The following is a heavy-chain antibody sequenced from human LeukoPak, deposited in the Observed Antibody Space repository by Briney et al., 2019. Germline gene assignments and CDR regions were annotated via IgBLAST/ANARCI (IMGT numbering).Heavy chain of an antibody. CDR1: GFTFSSYG. CDR2: IRYDGSNK. J-gene: IGHJ4*02. V-gene: IGHV3-30*02. CDR3: ARDNPPKYYYDSSGGGLDY. D-gene: IGHD3-22*01. Sequence: GGSLRLSCAASGFTFSSYGMHWVRQAPGKGLEWVAFIRYDGSNKYYADSVKGRFTISRDNSKNTLYLQMNSLRAEDTAVYYCARDNPPKYYYDSSGGGLDYWGQGTLVTVSS.